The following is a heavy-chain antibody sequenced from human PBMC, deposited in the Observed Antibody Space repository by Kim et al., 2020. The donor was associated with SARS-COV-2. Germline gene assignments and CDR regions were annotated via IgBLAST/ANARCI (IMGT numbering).Heavy chain of an antibody. V-gene: IGHV4-31*03. CDR2: IYYSGST. D-gene: IGHD3-10*01. CDR1: GGSISSGGYY. J-gene: IGHJ4*02. Sequence: SETLSLTCTVSGGSISSGGYYWSWIRQHPGKGLEWIGYIYYSGSTYYNPSLKSRVTISVDTSKNQFSLKLSSVTAADTAVYYCARYITMVRGVMASYLDYWGQGTLVTVSS. CDR3: ARYITMVRGVMASYLDY.